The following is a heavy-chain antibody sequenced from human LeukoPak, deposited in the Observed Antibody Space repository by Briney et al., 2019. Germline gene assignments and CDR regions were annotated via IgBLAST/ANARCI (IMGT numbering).Heavy chain of an antibody. V-gene: IGHV1-18*01. D-gene: IGHD4-23*01. CDR2: SSAYNGNT. CDR3: AREPGHYGGKGWWFDP. J-gene: IGHJ5*02. CDR1: GYTFTCCV. Sequence: AAVNVTFKSSGYTFTCCVSRWVRQAPGQGLEGMGWSSAYNGNTNYAQKLQGRVTMTIDTSTSKAYMELRSLRSDDTAVYYCAREPGHYGGKGWWFDPWGQGTLVIVSS.